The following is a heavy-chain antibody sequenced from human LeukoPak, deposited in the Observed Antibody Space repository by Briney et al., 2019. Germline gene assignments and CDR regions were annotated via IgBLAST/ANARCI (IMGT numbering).Heavy chain of an antibody. CDR2: ITCGGEDT. D-gene: IGHD6-6*01. CDR3: AKGSSSSRADYFDY. V-gene: IGHV3-23*01. J-gene: IGHJ4*02. Sequence: PGRSLRLSCTASGLTFRTYAMRGVRQAPGRGREWFSAITCGGEDTFYADSLKGRFTIPRHHSKNTLYLQMNSMRVEDTAVYYCAKGSSSSRADYFDYWGRGGLVTVSS. CDR1: GLTFRTYA.